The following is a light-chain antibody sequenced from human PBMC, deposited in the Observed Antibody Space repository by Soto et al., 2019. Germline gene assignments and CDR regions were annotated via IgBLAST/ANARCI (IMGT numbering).Light chain of an antibody. CDR2: GAS. Sequence: EIAMTQSPATLSVSPGERATLSCRASQSFSSNLAWYQQKPGQAPRLLIYGASTRATGIPARFSGSGSGTEFTLTISSLQSEDFAVYYCQQYNNSPPWTFGQGTKV. CDR3: QQYNNSPPWT. J-gene: IGKJ1*01. V-gene: IGKV3-15*01. CDR1: QSFSSN.